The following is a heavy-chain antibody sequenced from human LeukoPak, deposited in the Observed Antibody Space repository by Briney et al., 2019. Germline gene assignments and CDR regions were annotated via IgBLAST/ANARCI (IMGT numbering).Heavy chain of an antibody. D-gene: IGHD3-22*01. CDR2: INTSGST. CDR3: ARGPTTGYYDSSGYPRGWFDP. V-gene: IGHV4-4*07. Sequence: PSETLSLTCTVSGGSISSYYWSWIRQPAGKGLEWIGRINTSGSTNYNPSLKSRVTMSVDTSKNQFSLKLSSVTAADTAVYYCARGPTTGYYDSSGYPRGWFDPWGQGTLVTVSS. CDR1: GGSISSYY. J-gene: IGHJ5*02.